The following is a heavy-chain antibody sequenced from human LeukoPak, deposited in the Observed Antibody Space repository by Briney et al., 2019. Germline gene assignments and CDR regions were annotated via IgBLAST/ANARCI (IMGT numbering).Heavy chain of an antibody. D-gene: IGHD3-16*01. Sequence: GGSLRLSCVASGFTVSSNYMSWVRQAPGKGLEWVSVIYSGGSTYYADSVKGRFTISRDNSKNTLYLQMNSLRAEDTAVYYCARALGGYYGMDVWGQGTTVTVSS. J-gene: IGHJ6*02. CDR3: ARALGGYYGMDV. V-gene: IGHV3-53*01. CDR2: IYSGGST. CDR1: GFTVSSNY.